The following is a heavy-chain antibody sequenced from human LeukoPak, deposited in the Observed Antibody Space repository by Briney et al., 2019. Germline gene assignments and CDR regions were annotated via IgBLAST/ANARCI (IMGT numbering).Heavy chain of an antibody. Sequence: SGTLSLTCTVSGGSISSYYWSWIRQPPGKGLEWIGYIYYSGSTYYNPSLKSRVTISVDTSKNQFSLKLSSVTAADTAVYYCARAPEDYDSSGYFDYWGQGTLVTVSS. CDR3: ARAPEDYDSSGYFDY. D-gene: IGHD3-22*01. V-gene: IGHV4-59*06. CDR1: GGSISSYY. J-gene: IGHJ4*02. CDR2: IYYSGST.